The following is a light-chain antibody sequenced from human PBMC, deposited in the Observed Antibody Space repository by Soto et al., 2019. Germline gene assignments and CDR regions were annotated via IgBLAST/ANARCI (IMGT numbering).Light chain of an antibody. CDR1: QAISSS. Sequence: DIQLTKSPSFLSASVGDRVTITCRASQAISSSLAGYQHNPGQAPKLLIYAASTLQNGVPSSFSGSGSGTEFTLTISSLQPEDCAIYYGQHLNDYRYTFGQRTKVDIK. CDR2: AAS. V-gene: IGKV1-9*01. J-gene: IGKJ2*01. CDR3: QHLNDYRYT.